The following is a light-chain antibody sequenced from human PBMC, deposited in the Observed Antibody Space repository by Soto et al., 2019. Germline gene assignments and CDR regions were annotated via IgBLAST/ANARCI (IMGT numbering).Light chain of an antibody. Sequence: EIVLTQSPATLSLSPGDGATLSCRASQSISNYLAWFQQKPGQAPRLLIYDASNRATGIPARFSGSGSGTDFTLTISRLAPEDFAVYYCQQRAPWPPYTFGQGTQLEIK. CDR3: QQRAPWPPYT. J-gene: IGKJ2*01. V-gene: IGKV3-11*01. CDR2: DAS. CDR1: QSISNY.